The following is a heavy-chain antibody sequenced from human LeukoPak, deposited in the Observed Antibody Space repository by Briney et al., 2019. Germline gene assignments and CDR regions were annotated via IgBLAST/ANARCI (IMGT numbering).Heavy chain of an antibody. D-gene: IGHD3-16*01. V-gene: IGHV4-59*12. J-gene: IGHJ3*01. CDR1: GGSISDYF. CDR3: ARRFRTGGDLHHDAYDV. Sequence: SETLSLTCGVSGGSISDYFWGWIRQPPGKGLEWIGHVYYIGKPTCSPSLESRVSISVDTSKNQFSLELTSVTAADTAVYYCARRFRTGGDLHHDAYDVWGQGTVVTVSS. CDR2: VYYIGKP.